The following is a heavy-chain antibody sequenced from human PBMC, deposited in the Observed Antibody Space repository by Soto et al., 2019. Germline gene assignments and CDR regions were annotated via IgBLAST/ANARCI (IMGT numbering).Heavy chain of an antibody. CDR3: AREPHDFWSGFYA. Sequence: GGSLRLSCAASGFTFTDYYMSWIRQAPGKGLEWVSYISSSGTTIYYADSVKGRFTISRDNAKNSLYLQMNSLTAEDTAVYYCAREPHDFWSGFYAWGQGTLVTV. D-gene: IGHD3-3*01. CDR2: ISSSGTTI. CDR1: GFTFTDYY. J-gene: IGHJ5*02. V-gene: IGHV3-11*01.